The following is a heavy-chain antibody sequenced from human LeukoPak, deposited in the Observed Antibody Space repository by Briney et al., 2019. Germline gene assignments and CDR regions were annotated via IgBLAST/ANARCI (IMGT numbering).Heavy chain of an antibody. CDR2: MNPNSGNT. V-gene: IGHV1-8*01. CDR1: GYTFTSYD. D-gene: IGHD3-10*01. CDR3: ARVSDVLLWFGEFE. Sequence: ASVKVSCKASGYTFTSYDINWVRQATGQGLEWMGWMNPNSGNTGYAQKFQGRVTMTRNTSISTAYMELSSLRFEDTAVYYCARVSDVLLWFGEFEWGQGTLVTVSS. J-gene: IGHJ4*02.